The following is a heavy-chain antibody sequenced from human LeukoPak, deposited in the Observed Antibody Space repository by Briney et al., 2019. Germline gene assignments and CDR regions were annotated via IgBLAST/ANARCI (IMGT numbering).Heavy chain of an antibody. CDR2: ISGSGGGT. Sequence: GGSLRLSCAASGFTFSSYAMSWVRQAPGKGLEWVSTISGSGGGTYYADSVKGRFTISRDNSKNTLFLQMNSLRAEDTAVYYCATYYDFWSGYYDEPYYWGQGTLVTVSS. V-gene: IGHV3-23*01. CDR1: GFTFSSYA. J-gene: IGHJ4*02. CDR3: ATYYDFWSGYYDEPYY. D-gene: IGHD3-3*01.